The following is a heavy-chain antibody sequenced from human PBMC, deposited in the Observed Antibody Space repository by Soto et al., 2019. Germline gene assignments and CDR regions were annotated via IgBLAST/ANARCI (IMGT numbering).Heavy chain of an antibody. CDR2: IRSKAYGGTT. Sequence: GGSLRLSCTGSGFPFDDFAINWVLQAPGKGLEWVGFIRSKAYGGTTEYAASVKGRFTISRDDSKSIAYLQMNSLKTEDTAVYYCTRDPPYDFWSGYYYGMDVWGQGTTVTVSS. CDR1: GFPFDDFA. V-gene: IGHV3-49*04. D-gene: IGHD3-3*01. J-gene: IGHJ6*02. CDR3: TRDPPYDFWSGYYYGMDV.